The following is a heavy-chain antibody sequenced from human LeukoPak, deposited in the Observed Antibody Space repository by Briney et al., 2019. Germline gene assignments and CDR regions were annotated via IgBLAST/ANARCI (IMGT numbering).Heavy chain of an antibody. V-gene: IGHV3-33*08. D-gene: IGHD3-3*01. CDR2: IWYDGSNK. CDR3: ARDRSYDFWSGYSTPDY. CDR1: GFTISNHW. J-gene: IGHJ4*02. Sequence: PGGSLRLSCAASGFTISNHWMSWVRQAPGKGLEWVAVIWYDGSNKYYADSVKGRFTISRDNSKNTLDLQMNSLRAEDTAVYYCARDRSYDFWSGYSTPDYWGQGTLVTVSS.